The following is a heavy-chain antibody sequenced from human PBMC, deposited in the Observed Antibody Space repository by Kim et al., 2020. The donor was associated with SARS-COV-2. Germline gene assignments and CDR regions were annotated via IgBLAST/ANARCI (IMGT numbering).Heavy chain of an antibody. CDR2: INAAYGDT. CDR3: ARDRYTYGFAENYFDP. CDR1: GYSFTDHA. D-gene: IGHD5-18*01. V-gene: IGHV1-3*01. Sequence: ASVKVSCKASGYSFTDHAIHLVRQAPGQRLEWMGWINAAYGDTKYSQKFQNRVTFTRDTSANTAYMELSSLRSEDTAVFYCARDRYTYGFAENYFDPWGQGTLVTVSS. J-gene: IGHJ5*02.